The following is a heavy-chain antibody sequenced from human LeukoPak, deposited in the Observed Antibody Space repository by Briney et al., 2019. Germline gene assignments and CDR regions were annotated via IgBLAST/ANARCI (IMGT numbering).Heavy chain of an antibody. D-gene: IGHD6-6*01. Sequence: PGGSLRLSCSASRFTISLYAMHWVRQAPGKGLEYVSGISSKGVSTYYADSVKGRFTISRDNSKDTMFLQMSSLRPEDTAVYYCVKGGQYSSSSHFDYWGQGTLVTVSS. CDR3: VKGGQYSSSSHFDY. V-gene: IGHV3-64D*09. CDR2: ISSKGVST. J-gene: IGHJ4*02. CDR1: RFTISLYA.